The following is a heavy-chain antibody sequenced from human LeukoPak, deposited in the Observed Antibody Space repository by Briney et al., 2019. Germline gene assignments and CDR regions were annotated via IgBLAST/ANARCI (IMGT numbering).Heavy chain of an antibody. Sequence: PGGSLRLSCAASGFTFSSYWMHWVRQAPGKGLVWVSRINIDGSTTNYADSVKGRFTISRDNAKNTLYLQMSSLRAEDTAMYYCARDYSGGYSGYWGQGTLVTVSS. J-gene: IGHJ4*02. CDR2: INIDGSTT. CDR3: ARDYSGGYSGY. V-gene: IGHV3-74*01. CDR1: GFTFSSYW. D-gene: IGHD2-21*02.